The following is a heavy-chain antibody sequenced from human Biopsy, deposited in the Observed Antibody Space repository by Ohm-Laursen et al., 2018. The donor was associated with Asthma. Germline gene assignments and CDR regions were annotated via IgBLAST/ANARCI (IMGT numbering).Heavy chain of an antibody. V-gene: IGHV3-30*03. Sequence: SLRLSCAAPGFILSNYDMHWVRQAPGKGLEWAAVLSYNGNNKYYADSVRGRFTISRDNSENTLYLQMNSLRVEDTAVYYCARGDWYGSASNGYWGQRTLVTVSA. CDR3: ARGDWYGSASNGY. CDR2: LSYNGNNK. D-gene: IGHD6-6*01. J-gene: IGHJ4*02. CDR1: GFILSNYD.